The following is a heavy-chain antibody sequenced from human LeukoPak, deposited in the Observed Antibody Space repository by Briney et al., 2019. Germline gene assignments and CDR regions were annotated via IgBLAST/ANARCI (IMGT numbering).Heavy chain of an antibody. CDR3: ARDRKYYYHMDV. J-gene: IGHJ6*03. D-gene: IGHD1-14*01. CDR2: VYHSGST. CDR1: GGSISSGTYY. Sequence: SETLSLTCTVSGGSISSGTYYWGWIRQPPGKGLEWIGSVYHSGSTYYNPSLKSRVAISVDTSKNQFSLRLSSLTAADTALYYCARDRKYYYHMDVWGKGTTVTVSS. V-gene: IGHV4-39*07.